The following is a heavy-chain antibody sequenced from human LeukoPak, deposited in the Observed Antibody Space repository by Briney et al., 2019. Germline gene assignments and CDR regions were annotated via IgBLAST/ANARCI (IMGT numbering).Heavy chain of an antibody. V-gene: IGHV1-46*01. CDR2: INPSGGST. Sequence: GASVKVSCKASGYTFTSYYMHWVRQAPGQGLEWMGIINPSGGSTSYAQKFQGRVTITADKSTSTAYMELSSLRSEDTAVYYCARDGPPNFIAVAESDYWGQGTLVTVSS. CDR3: ARDGPPNFIAVAESDY. D-gene: IGHD6-19*01. J-gene: IGHJ4*02. CDR1: GYTFTSYY.